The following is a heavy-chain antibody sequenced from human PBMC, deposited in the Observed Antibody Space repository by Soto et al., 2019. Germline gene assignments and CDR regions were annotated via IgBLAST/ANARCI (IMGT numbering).Heavy chain of an antibody. CDR1: GYTFTNYG. CDR2: ISAYNDDT. Sequence: QVQLVQSGTEVKKPGASVKVSCKTSGYTFTNYGISWVRQAPGHWLEWMGWISAYNDDTKYAHKLQGRVTMTTDTSKSTAYMELRSLRSDDPAIYYCARDGFYAGSGRYSYAYSPPRYYAMDVWGQGTTVTVSS. D-gene: IGHD5-18*01. V-gene: IGHV1-18*01. J-gene: IGHJ6*02. CDR3: ARDGFYAGSGRYSYAYSPPRYYAMDV.